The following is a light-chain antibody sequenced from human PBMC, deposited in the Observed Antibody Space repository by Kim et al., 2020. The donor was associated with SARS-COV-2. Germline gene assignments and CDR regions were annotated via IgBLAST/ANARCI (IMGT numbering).Light chain of an antibody. Sequence: GASVKVTCTLGSGHINSAIAWHQQRPEKRPRYLMKVNSDGSHTKGDGIPDRFSGASSGAERYLTISSLQSEDEADYYCQTWGSGWVFGGGTQLTVL. CDR1: SGHINSA. V-gene: IGLV4-69*01. CDR2: VNSDGSH. J-gene: IGLJ3*02. CDR3: QTWGSGWV.